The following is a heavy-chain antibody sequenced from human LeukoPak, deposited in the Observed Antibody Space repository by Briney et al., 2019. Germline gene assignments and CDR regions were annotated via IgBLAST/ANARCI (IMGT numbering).Heavy chain of an antibody. D-gene: IGHD1-26*01. J-gene: IGHJ4*02. Sequence: PGGSLRLSCAASGFTFSSYWMHWVRQAPGKGLVWVSRINTDGSSTNYADSVKGRFTVSRDSAKNTLYLQMNSLRAEDTAVYYCATGRGTPLGFWGQGALVTVSS. CDR1: GFTFSSYW. V-gene: IGHV3-74*01. CDR2: INTDGSST. CDR3: ATGRGTPLGF.